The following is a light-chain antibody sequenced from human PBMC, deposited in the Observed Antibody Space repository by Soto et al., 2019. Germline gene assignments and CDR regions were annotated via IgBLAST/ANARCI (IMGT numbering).Light chain of an antibody. V-gene: IGKV1-5*03. J-gene: IGKJ1*01. CDR1: QSINNW. CDR2: QAS. Sequence: IPMTQSPSTLSASVGDRVTITCRASQSINNWLAWYQQKPGKAPKLLIYQASTLESGVPGRFSGSGSGTEFTLTITGLQSDDFATYHCQQYNNYPWVFGQGTKVDIK. CDR3: QQYNNYPWV.